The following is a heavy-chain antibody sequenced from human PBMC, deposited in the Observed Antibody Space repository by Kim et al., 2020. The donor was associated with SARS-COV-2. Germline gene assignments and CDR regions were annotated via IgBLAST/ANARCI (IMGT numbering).Heavy chain of an antibody. CDR2: TNSDAKMT. D-gene: IGHD3-3*01. CDR1: GFIFSSYW. Sequence: GGSLRLSCAASGFIFSSYWMHWVRQTPGKGLEWVSRTNSDAKMTTYADSVKGRFTISRDNAKNTLYLEMNSLRAEDTAVYYCVKATGSGYYPFDYWGQGTLVTVSS. J-gene: IGHJ4*02. CDR3: VKATGSGYYPFDY. V-gene: IGHV3-74*01.